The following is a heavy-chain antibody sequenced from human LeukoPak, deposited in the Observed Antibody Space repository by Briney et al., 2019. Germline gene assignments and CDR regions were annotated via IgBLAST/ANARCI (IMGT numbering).Heavy chain of an antibody. J-gene: IGHJ4*02. V-gene: IGHV1-2*02. D-gene: IGHD3-10*01. CDR3: ARDLGGSGEDY. Sequence: ASVKVSCKASGYTFTGYYIHWMRQAPGQGLEWMGWINPNSGGTSCAQKFQGRVTMTTDTSISTAFMELSRLTSDDTAVYYCARDLGGSGEDYWGQGTLVTVSS. CDR1: GYTFTGYY. CDR2: INPNSGGT.